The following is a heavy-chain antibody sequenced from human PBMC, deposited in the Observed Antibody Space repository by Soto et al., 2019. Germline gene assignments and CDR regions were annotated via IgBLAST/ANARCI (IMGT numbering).Heavy chain of an antibody. CDR3: ARDYRGYTYGYAFDV. Sequence: QVQLHESGPGLVKPSETLSLTCTVSGGSVSSGSHYWSWIGQPPGKGLEWIGHIYYSGTTNYNPSLNSRVTISVDTSKNQFSLKLNSVTSADTAVYYCARDYRGYTYGYAFDVWGQGTMVTVAS. CDR1: GGSVSSGSHY. V-gene: IGHV4-61*01. J-gene: IGHJ3*01. CDR2: IYYSGTT. D-gene: IGHD5-18*01.